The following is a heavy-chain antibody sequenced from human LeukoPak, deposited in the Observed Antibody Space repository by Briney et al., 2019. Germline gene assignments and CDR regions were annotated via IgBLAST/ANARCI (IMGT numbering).Heavy chain of an antibody. D-gene: IGHD1-1*01. Sequence: GGSLRLSCAASGFTFGYYWMSWVRPAPGTGLEWVANIGPDGSEKYYVDSVKGRFTISRDNAKSSLFLQMNSLRDEDTAVYYCASGLRGTYWGQGTLVTVSS. J-gene: IGHJ4*02. V-gene: IGHV3-7*01. CDR1: GFTFGYYW. CDR2: IGPDGSEK. CDR3: ASGLRGTY.